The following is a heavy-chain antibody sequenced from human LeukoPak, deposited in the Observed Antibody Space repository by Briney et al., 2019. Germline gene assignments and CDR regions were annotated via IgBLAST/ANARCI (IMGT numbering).Heavy chain of an antibody. V-gene: IGHV4-34*01. Sequence: SETLSLTCAVYGGSFSGYYWSWIRQPPGKGLEWIGEINHSGNTNYNPSLQSRVTISVDTSKNQLSLKLSSVTAADTAVYYCARSPVAALLYFDQWGQGTLVTVSS. D-gene: IGHD6-13*01. CDR2: INHSGNT. CDR1: GGSFSGYY. J-gene: IGHJ4*02. CDR3: ARSPVAALLYFDQ.